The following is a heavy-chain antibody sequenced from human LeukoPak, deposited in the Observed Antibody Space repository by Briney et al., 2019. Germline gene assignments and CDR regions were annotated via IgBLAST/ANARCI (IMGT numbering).Heavy chain of an antibody. CDR1: GFTFRNYG. Sequence: GGSLRLSCTASGFTFRNYGMNWVRQAPGKGLEWVSGLVMRGGTANYADSVKGRFTISRDNSKNTLYLQMNSLRAEDTAVYYCTKPLARYDSSGYYPGYFDSWGQGTLVTVSS. D-gene: IGHD3-22*01. J-gene: IGHJ4*02. CDR2: LVMRGGTA. V-gene: IGHV3-23*01. CDR3: TKPLARYDSSGYYPGYFDS.